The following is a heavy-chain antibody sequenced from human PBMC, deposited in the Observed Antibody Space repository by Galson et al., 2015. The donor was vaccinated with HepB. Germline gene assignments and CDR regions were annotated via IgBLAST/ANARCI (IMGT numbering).Heavy chain of an antibody. J-gene: IGHJ4*02. Sequence: SLRLSCAASDLTLSNAYVTWVRRAPGKGLEWVASITSSGGNTYYTDSVKGRFSISRDNSKNTLVLQLNSLRVKDTAVYYCAKDGIMVANNPWHFHYWGQGTLVTVSS. CDR1: DLTLSNAY. CDR2: ITSSGGNT. D-gene: IGHD2-8*01. V-gene: IGHV3-23*01. CDR3: AKDGIMVANNPWHFHY.